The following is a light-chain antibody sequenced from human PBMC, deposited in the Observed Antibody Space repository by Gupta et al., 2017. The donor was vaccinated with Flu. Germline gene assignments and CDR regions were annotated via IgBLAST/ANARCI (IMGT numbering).Light chain of an antibody. CDR3: QQRSNWPLT. CDR2: EAS. V-gene: IGKV3-11*01. Sequence: GERVILSCRASQSVSSYLAWYQQKPGQAPRLLIYEASNRATGIPARFSGSGSGADFTLTISSLEPEDFAVYYCQQRSNWPLTFGGGTKVEIK. CDR1: QSVSSY. J-gene: IGKJ4*01.